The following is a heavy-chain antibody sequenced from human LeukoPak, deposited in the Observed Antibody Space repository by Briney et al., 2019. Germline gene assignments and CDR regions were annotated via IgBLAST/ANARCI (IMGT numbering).Heavy chain of an antibody. CDR1: GFTFSNAW. CDR2: IKSKTDGGKT. CDR3: PTASYYYGSGSH. Sequence: GGSLRLSCAASGFTFSNAWMSWVRQAPGKGLEWVGRIKSKTDGGKTDYAAPGKGRFTISRDDSTNPLYPQMNSLQTDDTAVYYCPTASYYYGSGSHWGQGTLVTVSS. J-gene: IGHJ4*02. D-gene: IGHD3-10*01. V-gene: IGHV3-15*01.